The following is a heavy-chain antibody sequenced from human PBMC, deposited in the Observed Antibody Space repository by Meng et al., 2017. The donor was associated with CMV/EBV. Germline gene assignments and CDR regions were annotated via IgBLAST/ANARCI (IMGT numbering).Heavy chain of an antibody. CDR2: INPTSGGT. D-gene: IGHD2-2*01. V-gene: IGHV1-2*02. Sequence: KAYGYTFTGYYMHWVRQAPGQGLEWMGWINPTSGGTNYAQKFQGRVTMTRDTSISTAYMELSRLRSDDTAVYYCARGPAALGENWFDPWGQGTLVTVSS. CDR3: ARGPAALGENWFDP. CDR1: GYTFTGYY. J-gene: IGHJ5*02.